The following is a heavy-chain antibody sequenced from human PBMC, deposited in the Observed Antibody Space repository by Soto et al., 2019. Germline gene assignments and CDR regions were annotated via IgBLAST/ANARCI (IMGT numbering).Heavy chain of an antibody. J-gene: IGHJ4*02. D-gene: IGHD3-22*01. Sequence: PGGSLRLSCAASGFTFNNYAMSWVRQAPGKGLEWVSGISSSGGSTYYADSVKGRFTISRDNSKNTLYLQMNSLRAEDTAVCYCAKDRDYYDSSGYYYILFDYWRKGTMVTVS. V-gene: IGHV3-23*01. CDR3: AKDRDYYDSSGYYYILFDY. CDR1: GFTFNNYA. CDR2: ISSSGGST.